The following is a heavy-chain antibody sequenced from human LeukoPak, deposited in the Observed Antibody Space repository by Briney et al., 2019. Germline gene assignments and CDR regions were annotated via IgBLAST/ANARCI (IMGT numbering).Heavy chain of an antibody. V-gene: IGHV3-7*01. D-gene: IGHD3-10*01. CDR3: ARTRWFGELYFHY. CDR2: IRHDGSEK. J-gene: IGHJ4*02. Sequence: PGGSLRLSCAASGFTFSNYWMSWVRQAPGKGPEWVANIRHDGSEKYYVDSVKGRFTISRDNAKNSLYLQMDSLRAEDTAVYYCARTRWFGELYFHYWGQGTLVTVSS. CDR1: GFTFSNYW.